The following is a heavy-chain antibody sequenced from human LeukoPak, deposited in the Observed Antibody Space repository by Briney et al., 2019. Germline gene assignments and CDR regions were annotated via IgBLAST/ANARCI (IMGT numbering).Heavy chain of an antibody. CDR1: GGTFSSYA. Sequence: ASVKVSCKASGGTFSSYAISWVRQAPGQGLEWMGGIIPIFGTANYAQKLQGRVTITADESTSTAYMELSSLRSEDTAVYYCARHRSRDLWFGELRYYYMDVWGKGTTVTVSS. CDR3: ARHRSRDLWFGELRYYYMDV. CDR2: IIPIFGTA. D-gene: IGHD3-10*01. J-gene: IGHJ6*03. V-gene: IGHV1-69*13.